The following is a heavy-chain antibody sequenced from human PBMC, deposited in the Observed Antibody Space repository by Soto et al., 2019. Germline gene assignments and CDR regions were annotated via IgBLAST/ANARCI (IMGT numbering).Heavy chain of an antibody. CDR1: GFTFSSYD. D-gene: IGHD2-15*01. CDR3: ARGAYCSGGSCYSNRAFDI. Sequence: GSLRLSCAASGFTFSSYDMHWVRQATGKGLEWVSAIGTAGDTYYPGSVKGRFTISRENAKNSLYLQMNSLRAGDTAVYYCARGAYCSGGSCYSNRAFDIWGQGTMVTVSS. CDR2: IGTAGDT. V-gene: IGHV3-13*01. J-gene: IGHJ3*02.